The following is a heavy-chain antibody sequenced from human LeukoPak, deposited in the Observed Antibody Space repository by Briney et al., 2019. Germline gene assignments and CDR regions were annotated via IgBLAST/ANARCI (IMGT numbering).Heavy chain of an antibody. CDR3: ARSLGETTFDY. V-gene: IGHV3-33*01. Sequence: GGSLRLSCAASRFTFKNYGMHWVRQAPGKGLERVAVIYYDGSKKYYADSVKGRFTISRDNSKNTAHLEMSSLRVEDTAVYHCARSLGETTFDYWGQGTLVTVSP. CDR2: IYYDGSKK. CDR1: RFTFKNYG. D-gene: IGHD3-16*01. J-gene: IGHJ4*02.